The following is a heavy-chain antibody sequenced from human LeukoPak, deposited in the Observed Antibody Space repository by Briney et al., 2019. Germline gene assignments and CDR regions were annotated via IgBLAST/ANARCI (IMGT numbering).Heavy chain of an antibody. CDR1: GGSISSYY. CDR3: ARAPARATVTYYYYYMDV. D-gene: IGHD4-17*01. Sequence: PSETLSLTCTVSGGSISSYYWSWIRQPAGKGLEWIGRIYTSGSTNYNPSLKSRVTMSVDTSKNQFSLKLSSVTAADTAVYYCARAPARATVTYYYYYMDVWGKGTTVTASS. J-gene: IGHJ6*03. V-gene: IGHV4-4*07. CDR2: IYTSGST.